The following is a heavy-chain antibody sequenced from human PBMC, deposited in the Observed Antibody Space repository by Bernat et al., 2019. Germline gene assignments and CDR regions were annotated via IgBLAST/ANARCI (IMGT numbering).Heavy chain of an antibody. J-gene: IGHJ2*01. CDR3: ARVGYCSGGSCYSGYFDL. CDR1: GFTFSSYA. CDR2: ISYDGSNK. Sequence: VQLLESGGGLVQPGGSLRLSCAASGFTFSSYAMHWVRQAPGKGLEWVAVISYDGSNKYYADSVKGRFTISRDNSKNTLYLQMNSLRAEDTAVYYCARVGYCSGGSCYSGYFDLWGRGTLVTVSS. V-gene: IGHV3-30-3*01. D-gene: IGHD2-15*01.